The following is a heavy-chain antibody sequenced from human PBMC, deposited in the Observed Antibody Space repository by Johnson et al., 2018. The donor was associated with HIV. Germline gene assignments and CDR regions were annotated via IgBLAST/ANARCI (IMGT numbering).Heavy chain of an antibody. J-gene: IGHJ3*02. Sequence: VHLVESGGGVVQPGGSLRLSCAASGFIFDSYGMHWVRQAPGKGLEWVAFIRYDGSNKYYADSVKGRFTISRDNSKNTLYLQMNSLRAGATAVYYCARRSIRSDGFDIWGHGTMVTVSS. V-gene: IGHV3-30*02. CDR2: IRYDGSNK. D-gene: IGHD4-11*01. CDR1: GFIFDSYG. CDR3: ARRSIRSDGFDI.